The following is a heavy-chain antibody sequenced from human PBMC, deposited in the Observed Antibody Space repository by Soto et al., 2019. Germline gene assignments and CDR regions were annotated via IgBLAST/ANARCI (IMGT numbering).Heavy chain of an antibody. CDR3: ARQYSSGWPSFDP. J-gene: IGHJ5*02. CDR1: GVSISSYY. Sequence: PAETLSLTCTVSGVSISSYYWSWIRQPPGKGLEWIGYIYYSGSTNYDPSLKSRVTISVDTSKNPFSLKMSCVTAEDTAVYYCARQYSSGWPSFDPWGQGTLVTVSS. D-gene: IGHD6-19*01. V-gene: IGHV4-59*01. CDR2: IYYSGST.